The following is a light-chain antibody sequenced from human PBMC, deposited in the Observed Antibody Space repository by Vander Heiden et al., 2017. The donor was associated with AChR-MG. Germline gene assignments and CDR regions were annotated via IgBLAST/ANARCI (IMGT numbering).Light chain of an antibody. CDR2: DVS. CDR3: RQTLQVPLT. CDR1: QSLLRSDGKTY. J-gene: IGKJ4*01. V-gene: IGKV2D-29*02. Sequence: DVLLTQTPLSLSVTPGQPASISCKSSQSLLRSDGKTYLSWFLQRSGQSPQLLIYDVSYRFSGVPNRFSGSGSGTDFTLKISRVETEDVGVYYCRQTLQVPLTFGAGTKLEIK.